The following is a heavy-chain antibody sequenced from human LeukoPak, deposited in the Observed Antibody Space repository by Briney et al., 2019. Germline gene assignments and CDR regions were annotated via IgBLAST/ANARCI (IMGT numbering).Heavy chain of an antibody. CDR2: ISSSSSYI. V-gene: IGHV3-21*01. D-gene: IGHD4-17*01. CDR3: ARATPVYGEGAFDI. CDR1: GFTFSSYS. Sequence: PGGSLRLSCAASGFTFSSYSMNWVRQAPGKGLEWVSSISSSSSYIYYADSVKGRFTISRDNAKNSLYLQMNSLRAEDTAVYYCARATPVYGEGAFDIWGQGTMVTVSS. J-gene: IGHJ3*02.